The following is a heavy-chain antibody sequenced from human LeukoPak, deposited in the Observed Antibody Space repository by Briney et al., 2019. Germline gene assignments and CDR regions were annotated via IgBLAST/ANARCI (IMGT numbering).Heavy chain of an antibody. V-gene: IGHV3-23*01. CDR1: GFTFSNYP. Sequence: GGSLRLSCAASGFTFSNYPMNWVRQAPGKGLEWVSAITTDGSRTYNADSVKGRFTISRDNSKNTLYLQMNSLRAEDTAVYSCAKGNTVTPDYWGQGTLVTVSS. CDR2: ITTDGSRT. D-gene: IGHD4-17*01. J-gene: IGHJ4*02. CDR3: AKGNTVTPDY.